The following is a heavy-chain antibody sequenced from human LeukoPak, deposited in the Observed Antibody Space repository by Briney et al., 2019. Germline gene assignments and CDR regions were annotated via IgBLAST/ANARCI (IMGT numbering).Heavy chain of an antibody. V-gene: IGHV3-23*01. J-gene: IGHJ5*02. Sequence: GGSLRLSCATSGFTFSSYAMSWVRQAPGKGLEWVSAISGSGGSTYYADSVKGRFTISRDNSKNTLYLQMSSLRAEDTAIYYCAKDVRTTTRGTFDPWGQGTLVTVSS. CDR3: AKDVRTTTRGTFDP. CDR1: GFTFSSYA. D-gene: IGHD4/OR15-4a*01. CDR2: ISGSGGST.